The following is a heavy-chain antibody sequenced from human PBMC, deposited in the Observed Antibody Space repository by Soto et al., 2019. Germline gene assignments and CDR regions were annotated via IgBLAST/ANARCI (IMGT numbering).Heavy chain of an antibody. D-gene: IGHD6-13*01. CDR3: ASFHGVASAGFDS. J-gene: IGHJ4*02. CDR2: VYYSGRT. V-gene: IGHV4-59*01. Sequence: QVQLQESGPGLVKPSETLSLSCTVSGASITDYYWTWIRQPPGQGLEWIGYVYYSGRTNYNPSLKSRVTMSVDMSKDQFSLILTSLTAADTAVYYCASFHGVASAGFDSWGQGTLVTVSS. CDR1: GASITDYY.